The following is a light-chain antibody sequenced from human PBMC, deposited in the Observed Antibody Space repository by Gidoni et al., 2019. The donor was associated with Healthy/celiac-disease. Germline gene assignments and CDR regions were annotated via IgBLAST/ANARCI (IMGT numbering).Light chain of an antibody. CDR2: SNN. J-gene: IGLJ3*02. V-gene: IGLV1-44*01. CDR1: SSNIGSNT. CDR3: AAWDDSLWV. Sequence: QSVLTQPPSASATPGQRVTISCSGSSSNIGSNTVNWYQQLPGTAPKLLIYSNNQRPSGVPDRFSGSKSGTSASLAISGLQSEDEADYYCAAWDDSLWVFGGGTKLTVL.